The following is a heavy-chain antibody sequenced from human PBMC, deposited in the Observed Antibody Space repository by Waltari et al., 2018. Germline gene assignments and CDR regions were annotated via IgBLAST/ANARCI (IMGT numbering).Heavy chain of an antibody. CDR2: INYSGAT. D-gene: IGHD4-4*01. Sequence: QVQLQESGPGLVEPSETLSLTCLISGGSIGFYYWTWIRQSPGKGPEWVGYINYSGATNYNPSLRSRVTMSVDTSRDQFSPSLSSVTAADTAVYYCARLTTSNAYFSMDVWGQGTTVTVSS. CDR1: GGSIGFYY. J-gene: IGHJ6*03. CDR3: ARLTTSNAYFSMDV. V-gene: IGHV4-59*01.